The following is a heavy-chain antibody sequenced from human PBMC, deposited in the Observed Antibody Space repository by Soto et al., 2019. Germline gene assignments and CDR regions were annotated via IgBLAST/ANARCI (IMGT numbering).Heavy chain of an antibody. CDR2: INPSGGST. CDR3: ARDRESSDY. J-gene: IGHJ4*02. CDR1: GYTFTSYY. Sequence: QVQLVQSGAEVKKPGASVKVSCKASGYTFTSYYMHWVRQAPGQGLEWMGIINPSGGSTSYAQKFXXRXTXXRDTSTSTVYMELSSLRSEDTAVYYCARDRESSDYWGQGTLVTVSS. V-gene: IGHV1-46*03.